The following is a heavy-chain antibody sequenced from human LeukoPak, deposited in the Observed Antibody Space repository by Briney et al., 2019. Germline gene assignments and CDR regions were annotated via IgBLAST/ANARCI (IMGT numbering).Heavy chain of an antibody. CDR2: IYYSGST. V-gene: IGHV4-39*07. Sequence: PSETLSLTCTVSGGSISSSSYYWGWIRQPPGKGLEWIGSIYYSGSTYYNPSLKSRVTISVDTSKNQFSLRLSSVTAADTAVYYCARGGDCSKGICYLFDYWGQGILVTVSS. CDR3: ARGGDCSKGICYLFDY. D-gene: IGHD2-8*01. CDR1: GGSISSSSYY. J-gene: IGHJ4*02.